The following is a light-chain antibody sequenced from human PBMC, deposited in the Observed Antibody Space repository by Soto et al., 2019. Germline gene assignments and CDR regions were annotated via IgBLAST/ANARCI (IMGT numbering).Light chain of an antibody. J-gene: IGLJ3*02. CDR1: SSDVGSYNL. CDR3: CSYAGSRV. CDR2: EGN. V-gene: IGLV2-23*01. Sequence: QSVLTQPASVSGSPGQSITISCTGTSSDVGSYNLVSWYQQHPGKAPKLMIYEGNKRPSGVSNRFSGSKSGNTASLTISGLQAEDEADYYCCSYAGSRVFGGGTKLTV.